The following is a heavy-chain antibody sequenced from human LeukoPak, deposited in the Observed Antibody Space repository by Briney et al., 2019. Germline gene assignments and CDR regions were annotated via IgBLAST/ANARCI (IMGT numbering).Heavy chain of an antibody. Sequence: PGGSLRLSCVVSGFSFSDYWMHWVRQAPGKGLEWVSVIYSGGSTYYADSVKGRFTISRDNSKNTLYLQMNSLRAEDRAVYYCAREKRQWLVRGYFDYWGQGTLVTVSS. V-gene: IGHV3-53*01. CDR3: AREKRQWLVRGYFDY. J-gene: IGHJ4*02. CDR2: IYSGGST. D-gene: IGHD6-19*01. CDR1: GFSFSDYW.